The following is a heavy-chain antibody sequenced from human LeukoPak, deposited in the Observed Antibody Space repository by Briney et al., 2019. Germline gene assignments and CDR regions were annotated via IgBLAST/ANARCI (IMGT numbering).Heavy chain of an antibody. CDR3: AKVGGWDSSGYYYRNFDY. J-gene: IGHJ4*02. D-gene: IGHD3-22*01. CDR1: GFTFSSYA. CDR2: ISGSGGST. V-gene: IGHV3-23*01. Sequence: GGSLRLSCAASGFTFSSYAMSWVRQAPGKGLEWVSAISGSGGSTYYADSVKGRFTISRDNSKNTLYLQMNSLGAEDTAVYYCAKVGGWDSSGYYYRNFDYWGQGTLVTVSS.